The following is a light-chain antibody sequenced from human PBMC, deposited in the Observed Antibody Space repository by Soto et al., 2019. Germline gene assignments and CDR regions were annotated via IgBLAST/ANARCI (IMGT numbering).Light chain of an antibody. Sequence: EIVMTQSPATLSVSPGERATLSCRASQSVSSNLAWYQQKPGQAPRLLIYGAFTRATGIPTRFSGSGSETEFTLTISSLQSEDFAVYYCQQYNMWPHTFGQGTKV. J-gene: IGKJ2*01. CDR1: QSVSSN. CDR2: GAF. V-gene: IGKV3-15*01. CDR3: QQYNMWPHT.